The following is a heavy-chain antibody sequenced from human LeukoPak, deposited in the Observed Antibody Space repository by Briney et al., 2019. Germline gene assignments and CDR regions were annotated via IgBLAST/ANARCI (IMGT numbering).Heavy chain of an antibody. J-gene: IGHJ6*03. CDR2: INHSGST. Sequence: SETLSLTCAVYGGSFSGYYWSWIRQPPGKGLEWIGEINHSGSTNYIPSLKSRVTISVDTSKNQFSLKLSSVTAADTAVCYCARGVGVYSNYPTYYYYYYMDVWGKGTTVTVSS. CDR1: GGSFSGYY. D-gene: IGHD4-11*01. V-gene: IGHV4-34*01. CDR3: ARGVGVYSNYPTYYYYYYMDV.